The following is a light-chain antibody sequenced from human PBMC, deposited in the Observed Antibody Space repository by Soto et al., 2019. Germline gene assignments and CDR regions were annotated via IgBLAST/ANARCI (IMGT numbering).Light chain of an antibody. CDR1: QSITSY. V-gene: IGKV1-39*01. CDR2: AAP. J-gene: IGKJ1*01. CDR3: QQRYSTPRT. Sequence: DIQMTQAPSSLSASVGDRVTITCRASQSITSYLNWYQQKQGKAPKLLIYAAPSLQSGVPSRFSGSGSGTDFILTISSLQPEDFATYYCQQRYSTPRTFGQGTKVEIK.